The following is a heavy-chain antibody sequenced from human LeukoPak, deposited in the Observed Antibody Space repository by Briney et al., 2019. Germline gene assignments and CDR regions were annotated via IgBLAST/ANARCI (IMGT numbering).Heavy chain of an antibody. CDR1: GFTFSSYG. CDR3: ARSLRNAFDI. Sequence: PGGSLRLSCGAPGFTFSSYGMHWVRQAPGKGLEWVAFIRNDGRNKYYADSVKGRFTISRDNSKTTLYLQMNSLRAEDTAVYYCARSLRNAFDIWGQGTMVTVSS. V-gene: IGHV3-30*02. D-gene: IGHD3-3*01. J-gene: IGHJ3*02. CDR2: IRNDGRNK.